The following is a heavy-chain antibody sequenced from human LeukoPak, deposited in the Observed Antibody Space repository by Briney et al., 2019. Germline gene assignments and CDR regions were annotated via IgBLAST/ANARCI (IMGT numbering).Heavy chain of an antibody. Sequence: SETLSLTCAVFGGSFSGYYWSWIRQPPGKGLEWVGEINHSGSTNYNPSLKSRVTISVDTSKTQFSLELSSVAAADTSVYSCARGRITISWGQGTLVTVSS. CDR3: ARGRITIS. D-gene: IGHD3-3*01. CDR2: INHSGST. J-gene: IGHJ5*02. CDR1: GGSFSGYY. V-gene: IGHV4-34*01.